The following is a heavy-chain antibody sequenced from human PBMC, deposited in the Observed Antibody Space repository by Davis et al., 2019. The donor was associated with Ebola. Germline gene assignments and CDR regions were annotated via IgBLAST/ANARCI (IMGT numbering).Heavy chain of an antibody. D-gene: IGHD1-20*01. CDR2: MNPNSGNT. Sequence: ASVQVSCKASRYTFTSYDINWVRQVTGQGLEWMGWMNPNSGNTGFAHKFPGRVTMTRNTSISTAYMELGSLRSEETTMYYCARTRRYNWIQVDYWGQGTLVAVSS. V-gene: IGHV1-8*01. CDR3: ARTRRYNWIQVDY. CDR1: RYTFTSYD. J-gene: IGHJ4*02.